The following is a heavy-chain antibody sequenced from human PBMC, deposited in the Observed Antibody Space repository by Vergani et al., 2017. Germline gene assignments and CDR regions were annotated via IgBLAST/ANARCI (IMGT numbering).Heavy chain of an antibody. CDR3: AKQYFVSGNYLFDY. CDR1: EFTFSNYA. CDR2: VSGSGVSA. V-gene: IGHV3-23*01. D-gene: IGHD3-10*01. Sequence: EVQVLESGGGLVQPGGALRLTCAASEFTFSNYAMNWVRQAPGKGLEWVSGVSGSGVSAYYTDSVKGRFTISRDNSKNMLFLQMNNLRTEDTALYYCAKQYFVSGNYLFDYWGQGSLVTVSS. J-gene: IGHJ4*02.